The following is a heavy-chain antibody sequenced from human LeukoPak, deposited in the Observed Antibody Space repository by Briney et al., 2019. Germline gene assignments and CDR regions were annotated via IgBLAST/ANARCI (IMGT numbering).Heavy chain of an antibody. J-gene: IGHJ5*02. CDR3: ARSDGSPP. Sequence: GGSLRLSCAASGFTFSNYWMHWIRQVPGKGLVWVSHIKYDGSATNYADSVKGRFTISRDNAKNTLYLQMNSLRAEDTAVYYCARSDGSPPWGQGTLVTVSS. D-gene: IGHD1-26*01. V-gene: IGHV3-74*01. CDR2: IKYDGSAT. CDR1: GFTFSNYW.